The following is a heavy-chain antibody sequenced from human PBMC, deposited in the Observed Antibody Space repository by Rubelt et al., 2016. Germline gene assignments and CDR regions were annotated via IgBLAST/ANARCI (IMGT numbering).Heavy chain of an antibody. CDR3: EGYCSGGSCQLYYGMDV. V-gene: IGHV3-48*01. Sequence: VQLVESGGGLVQPGGSLRLSCAASGFTFSSYSMNWVRRAPGKGLEWVSYISSSSSTIYYADSVKGRFTISRDNAKNSLYLQMNSRRAEDTAVYYCEGYCSGGSCQLYYGMDVWGQGTTVTVSS. D-gene: IGHD2-15*01. CDR2: ISSSSSTI. CDR1: GFTFSSYS. J-gene: IGHJ6*02.